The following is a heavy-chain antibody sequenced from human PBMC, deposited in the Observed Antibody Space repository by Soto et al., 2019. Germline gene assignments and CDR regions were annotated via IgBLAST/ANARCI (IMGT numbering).Heavy chain of an antibody. CDR1: GYTFTSYG. Sequence: ASVKVSCKASGYTFTSYGISWVRQAPGQGLEWMGWISAYNGNTNYAQKLQGRVTMTTDTSTSTAYMELRSLRSDDTAVYYCARDRSVLRFLEWLSNYYYYYYGMDVWGQGTTVTVSS. D-gene: IGHD3-3*01. CDR3: ARDRSVLRFLEWLSNYYYYYYGMDV. V-gene: IGHV1-18*01. CDR2: ISAYNGNT. J-gene: IGHJ6*02.